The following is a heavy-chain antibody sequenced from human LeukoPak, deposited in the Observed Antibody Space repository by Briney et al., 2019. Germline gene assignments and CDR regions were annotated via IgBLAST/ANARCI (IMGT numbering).Heavy chain of an antibody. CDR3: ARGGSGYYEPYY. CDR2: IYYSGST. D-gene: IGHD3-22*01. J-gene: IGHJ4*02. Sequence: PSETLSLTCTVSGGSISSYYWSWIRQPPGKGLEWTGYIYYSGSTNYNPSLKSRVTISVDTSKNQFSLKLSSVTAADTAVYYCARGGSGYYEPYYWGQGTLVTVSS. CDR1: GGSISSYY. V-gene: IGHV4-59*01.